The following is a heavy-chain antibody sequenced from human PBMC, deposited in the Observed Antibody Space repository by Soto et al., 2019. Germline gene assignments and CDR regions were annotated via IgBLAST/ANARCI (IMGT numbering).Heavy chain of an antibody. CDR1: GYTFTSYG. CDR2: ISAYNGNT. CDR3: ARVSGLMTYYCYMDV. V-gene: IGHV1-18*01. Sequence: GASVKVSCKASGYTFTSYGISWVRQAPGQGLEWMGWISAYNGNTNYAQKLQGRVTMTTDTSTSTAYMELRSLRSDDTAVYYCARVSGLMTYYCYMDVWGKGTTVTVSS. J-gene: IGHJ6*03.